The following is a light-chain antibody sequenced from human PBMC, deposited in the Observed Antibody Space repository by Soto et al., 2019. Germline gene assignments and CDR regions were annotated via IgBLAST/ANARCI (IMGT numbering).Light chain of an antibody. CDR1: QSVSSSY. J-gene: IGKJ4*01. CDR3: QQYGSSPLT. V-gene: IGKV3-20*01. CDR2: GAS. Sequence: ENVLTESPGTLSLSPGERATLSCRASQSVSSSYLAWYQQKPGQAPRLLIYGASSRATGIPDRFSGSGSGTDFTLTISRLEPEDFAVYYCQQYGSSPLTSGGGAKVDIK.